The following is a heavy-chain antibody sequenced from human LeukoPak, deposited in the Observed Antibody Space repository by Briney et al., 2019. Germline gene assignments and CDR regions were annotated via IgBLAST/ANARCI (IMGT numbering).Heavy chain of an antibody. D-gene: IGHD6-19*01. CDR1: GGSISSYY. CDR2: IYYSGST. CDR3: ARVTLSHSSGWYYFDY. J-gene: IGHJ4*02. Sequence: SETLSLTCTVFGGSISSYYWSWIRQPPGKGLEWIGYIYYSGSTNYNPSLKSRVTISVDTSKNQFSLKLSSVTAADTAVYYCARVTLSHSSGWYYFDYWGQGTLVTVSS. V-gene: IGHV4-59*01.